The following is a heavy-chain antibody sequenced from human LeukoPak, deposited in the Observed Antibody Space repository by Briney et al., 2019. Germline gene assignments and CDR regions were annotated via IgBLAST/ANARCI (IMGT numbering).Heavy chain of an antibody. CDR2: IKEDGNEK. V-gene: IGHV3-7*01. CDR3: ARAVASNWFDP. D-gene: IGHD6-19*01. CDR1: GFTFSSYW. Sequence: SGGSLRLSCAASGFTFSSYWMSWVRQAPGKGLEWLANIKEDGNEKYYVDSVKGRFTISRDNAKSSLYLQMKSLRAEDTAVYYCARAVASNWFDPWGQGTLVTVSS. J-gene: IGHJ5*02.